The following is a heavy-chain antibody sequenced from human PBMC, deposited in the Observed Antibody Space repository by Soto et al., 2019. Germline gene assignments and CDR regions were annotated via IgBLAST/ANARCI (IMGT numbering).Heavy chain of an antibody. V-gene: IGHV4-39*01. D-gene: IGHD6-13*01. J-gene: IGHJ6*02. CDR1: GGSISSSSYY. CDR2: IYYSGST. Sequence: PSETLSLTCTVSGGSISSSSYYWGWIRQPPGKGLEWIGSIYYSGSTYYNPSLKSRVTISVGTSKNQFSLKLSSVTAADTAVYYCARHMSSSWYYYYGMDVWGQGTTVTV. CDR3: ARHMSSSWYYYYGMDV.